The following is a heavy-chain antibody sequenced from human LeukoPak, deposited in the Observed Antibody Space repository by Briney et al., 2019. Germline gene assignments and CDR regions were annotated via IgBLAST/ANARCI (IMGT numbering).Heavy chain of an antibody. Sequence: GGSLRLSCAASGFTLDDYGMSWVRQAPGKGLEWVSGINWNGGSTGYADSVKGRFTIPRDNAKNSLYLQMNSLRAEDTALYYCASLGYCSGGSCYARRDYWGQGTLVTVSS. CDR2: INWNGGST. CDR3: ASLGYCSGGSCYARRDY. J-gene: IGHJ4*02. V-gene: IGHV3-20*04. D-gene: IGHD2-15*01. CDR1: GFTLDDYG.